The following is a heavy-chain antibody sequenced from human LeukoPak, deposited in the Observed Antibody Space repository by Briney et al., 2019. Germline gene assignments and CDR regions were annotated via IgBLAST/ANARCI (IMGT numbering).Heavy chain of an antibody. Sequence: KASETLSLTCTVSGGSISSYYWSWIRQPPGKGLEWIGYIYYSGSTNYNPSLKSRVTISVDTSKNQFSLKLSSVTAADTAVYYCARGVRWLQLGCAFDIWGQGTMVTVSS. CDR3: ARGVRWLQLGCAFDI. J-gene: IGHJ3*02. D-gene: IGHD5-24*01. CDR2: IYYSGST. CDR1: GGSISSYY. V-gene: IGHV4-59*01.